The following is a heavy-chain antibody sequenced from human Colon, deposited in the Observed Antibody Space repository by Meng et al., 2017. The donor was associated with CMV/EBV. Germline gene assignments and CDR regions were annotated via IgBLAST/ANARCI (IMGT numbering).Heavy chain of an antibody. CDR2: VYYSGST. CDR3: ARQLNGDLGQDGFDF. Sequence: SETLSLTCTVSGDPIGGSSYYWGWIRQSPSKRLEWIGSVYYSGSTCYNPSLQSRLTVSVDTSKNQFSLKLTSVTAADTAVYYCARQLNGDLGQDGFDFWGQGTRVTVSS. CDR1: GDPIGGSSYY. V-gene: IGHV4-39*07. D-gene: IGHD3-16*01. J-gene: IGHJ3*01.